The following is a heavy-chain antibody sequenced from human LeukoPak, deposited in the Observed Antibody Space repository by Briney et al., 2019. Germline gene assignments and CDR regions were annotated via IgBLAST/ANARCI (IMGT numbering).Heavy chain of an antibody. J-gene: IGHJ6*02. Sequence: PGGSLRLSCAASGFTFSSYGIHWVRQAPGKGLEWVSFISYDGGNTHYADSVKGRFTFSRDNSKNTVYLQMSSLRAEDTAVYYCAKDHPPYGDYYYGMDVWGQGTTVTVPS. D-gene: IGHD4-17*01. V-gene: IGHV3-30*18. CDR1: GFTFSSYG. CDR2: ISYDGGNT. CDR3: AKDHPPYGDYYYGMDV.